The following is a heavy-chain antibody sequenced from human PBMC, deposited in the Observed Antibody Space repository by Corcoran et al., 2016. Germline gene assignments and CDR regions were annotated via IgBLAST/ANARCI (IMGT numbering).Heavy chain of an antibody. CDR2: ISAYNGNT. Sequence: QVQLVQSGAEVKKPGASVKVSCKASGYTFTSYGISWVRQAPGQGLEWMGWISAYNGNTNYAQKLQGRVTMTTDTSTSTAYMELRILRSDDTAVYYWSRVLAIAGLYSYGSGAYYVDYWGQGTLVTVSS. CDR3: SRVLAIAGLYSYGSGAYYVDY. V-gene: IGHV1-18*01. CDR1: GYTFTSYG. J-gene: IGHJ4*02. D-gene: IGHD3-10*01.